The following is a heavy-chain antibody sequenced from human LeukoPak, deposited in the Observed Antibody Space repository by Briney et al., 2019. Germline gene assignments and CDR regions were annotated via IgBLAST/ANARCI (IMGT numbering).Heavy chain of an antibody. J-gene: IGHJ3*02. D-gene: IGHD1-14*01. CDR2: IYYSGST. Sequence: PSETLSLTCTVSGGSISSGDYYWSWIRQPPGKGLEWIGYIYYSGSTNYNPSLKSRVTISVDTSKNQFSLKLSSVTAADTAVYYCASSMTTFPPRDAFDIWGQGTMVTVSS. CDR1: GGSISSGDYY. V-gene: IGHV4-61*08. CDR3: ASSMTTFPPRDAFDI.